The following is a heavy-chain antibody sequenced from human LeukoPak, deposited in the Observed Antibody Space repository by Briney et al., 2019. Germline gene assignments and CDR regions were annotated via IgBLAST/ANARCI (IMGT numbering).Heavy chain of an antibody. CDR3: ARRPPYYYDSSGYYLDY. V-gene: IGHV1-18*01. CDR2: ISAYNGNT. CDR1: GYTFTSYG. Sequence: ASVKVSCKASGYTFTSYGISWVRQAPGQGLEWMGWISAYNGNTNYAQKLQGRVTMTTDTSTSTAYMELRSLRSDDTAVYYRARRPPYYYDSSGYYLDYWGQGTLVTVSS. J-gene: IGHJ4*02. D-gene: IGHD3-22*01.